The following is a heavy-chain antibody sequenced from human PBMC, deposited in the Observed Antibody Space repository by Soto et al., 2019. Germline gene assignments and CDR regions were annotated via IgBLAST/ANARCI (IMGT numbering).Heavy chain of an antibody. Sequence: GSLRLSCAASGFTFSSYSMSWVRQAPGKGLEWVSGFRTSGDDGTTYYADSVKGRFTISRDNSKNTLFLQMDNLRAEDTAIYYCAKKVNSGPGSQYFDYWGQGTLVTV. CDR2: FRTSGDDGTT. D-gene: IGHD3-10*01. CDR3: AKKVNSGPGSQYFDY. J-gene: IGHJ4*02. CDR1: GFTFSSYS. V-gene: IGHV3-23*01.